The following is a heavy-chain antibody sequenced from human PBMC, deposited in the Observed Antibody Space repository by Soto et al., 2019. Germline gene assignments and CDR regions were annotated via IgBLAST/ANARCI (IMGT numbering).Heavy chain of an antibody. V-gene: IGHV4-31*03. CDR1: GDSINNAEYY. J-gene: IGHJ3*02. D-gene: IGHD3-10*01. CDR3: ARVRGQAFDI. Sequence: QVQLQESGPGLVKPSQTLSLKCSVSGDSINNAEYYWSWIRQHAGQGLEWIGYIYYSGTTYYNPSLKSRITLSIDTSKNQFSLEMSSVTAADTAVYYCARVRGQAFDIRGQGTMVTVSS. CDR2: IYYSGTT.